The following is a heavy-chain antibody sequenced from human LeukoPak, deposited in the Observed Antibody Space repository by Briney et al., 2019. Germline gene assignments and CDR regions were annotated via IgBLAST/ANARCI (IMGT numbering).Heavy chain of an antibody. J-gene: IGHJ4*02. D-gene: IGHD3-10*01. CDR2: ISSSGSTI. CDR1: GFTFGSYE. Sequence: GGTLSLSCAASGFTFGSYEMNWVRQAPGKGLEWVSYISSSGSTIYYADSVKGRFTISRDNAKNSLYLQMNSLRAEDTAVYYCARVGFGELSDWGQGTLVTVSS. CDR3: ARVGFGELSD. V-gene: IGHV3-48*03.